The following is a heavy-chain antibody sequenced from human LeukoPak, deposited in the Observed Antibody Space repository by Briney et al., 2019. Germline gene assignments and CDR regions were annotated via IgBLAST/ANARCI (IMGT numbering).Heavy chain of an antibody. Sequence: SGGSLRLSCAASGFTFSDYHMNWISQAPGKGLEWVAYIGPGDGMIYFADSVKGRFTISRDNAENSLFLQMNSLTAEDTAVYYCATGRDITVAGPGGYFDYWGQGTLVTVSS. J-gene: IGHJ4*02. D-gene: IGHD6-19*01. V-gene: IGHV3-11*01. CDR3: ATGRDITVAGPGGYFDY. CDR2: IGPGDGMI. CDR1: GFTFSDYH.